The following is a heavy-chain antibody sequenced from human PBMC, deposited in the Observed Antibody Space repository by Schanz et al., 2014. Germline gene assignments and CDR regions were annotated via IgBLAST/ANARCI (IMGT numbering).Heavy chain of an antibody. CDR1: GFTFFGSFA. V-gene: IGHV3-30-3*01. D-gene: IGHD2-21*02. CDR3: ARPSDSSWYMDV. Sequence: VQLVDSGGGLVQPGGSLRLSCVASGFTFFGSFAMSWVRQAPGKGLEWVALISYDGNTKYYADSVKGRFTISRDNGKKSLYLQMNSLRAEDTAVYYCARPSDSSWYMDVWGKGTTVTVSS. CDR2: ISYDGNTK. J-gene: IGHJ6*03.